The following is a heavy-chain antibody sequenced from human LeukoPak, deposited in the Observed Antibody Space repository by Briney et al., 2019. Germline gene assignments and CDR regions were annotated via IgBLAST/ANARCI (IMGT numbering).Heavy chain of an antibody. CDR2: ISYDGSNK. CDR3: AKGAGYSSSWYWFDY. J-gene: IGHJ4*02. CDR1: GFTFSSYG. Sequence: PGASLRLSCAASGFTFSSYGMHWVRQAPGKGLEWVAVISYDGSNKYYADSVKGRFTISRDNSKNTLYLQMNSLRAEDTAVYYCAKGAGYSSSWYWFDYWGQGTLVTVSS. V-gene: IGHV3-30*18. D-gene: IGHD6-13*01.